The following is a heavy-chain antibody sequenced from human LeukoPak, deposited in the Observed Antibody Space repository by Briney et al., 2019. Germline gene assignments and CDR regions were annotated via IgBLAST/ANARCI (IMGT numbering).Heavy chain of an antibody. CDR1: GGTFSSYA. D-gene: IGHD3-9*01. Sequence: SVTVSCKTSGGTFSSYAISWVRQAPGQGLEWMGGIIPIFGTANYAQKFQGRVTITADESTSTAYMELSSLRSEDTAVYYCAKTLIKTINYDILTGYDYWGQGTLVTVSS. J-gene: IGHJ4*02. V-gene: IGHV1-69*13. CDR2: IIPIFGTA. CDR3: AKTLIKTINYDILTGYDY.